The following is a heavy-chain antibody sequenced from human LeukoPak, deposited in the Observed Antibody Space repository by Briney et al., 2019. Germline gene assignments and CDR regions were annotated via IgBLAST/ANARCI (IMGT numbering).Heavy chain of an antibody. V-gene: IGHV1-2*02. CDR2: INPNSGGT. CDR3: ARGQKIAVAGTGWFDP. J-gene: IGHJ5*02. D-gene: IGHD6-19*01. Sequence: PGASVKVSCKASGCTFTGYYMHWVRQAPGQGLEWMGWINPNSGGTNYAQKFQGRVTMTRDTSISTAYMELSRLRSDDTAVYYCARGQKIAVAGTGWFDPWGQGTLVTVSS. CDR1: GCTFTGYY.